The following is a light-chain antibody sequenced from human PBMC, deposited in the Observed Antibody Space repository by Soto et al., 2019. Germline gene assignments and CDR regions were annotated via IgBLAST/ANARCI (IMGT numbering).Light chain of an antibody. CDR2: ATS. Sequence: DIVLTQSPDILSLSPGERATLSCRASQNVRTFLAWYQQKPGQAPRLLIYATSNRATGIPARFSGSGSGTDFTLTISSLEPEDFAVYYCQQRSSWPFTFGPGTKVDIK. CDR3: QQRSSWPFT. J-gene: IGKJ3*01. CDR1: QNVRTF. V-gene: IGKV3-11*01.